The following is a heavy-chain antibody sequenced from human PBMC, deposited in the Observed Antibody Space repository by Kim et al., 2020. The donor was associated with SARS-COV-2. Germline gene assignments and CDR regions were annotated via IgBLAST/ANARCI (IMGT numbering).Heavy chain of an antibody. J-gene: IGHJ6*02. CDR2: INTNTGEP. CDR3: VRVSPSDMDV. Sequence: ASVKVSCKASGFPFTTFALNWVRQAPGQGLQWMGRINTNTGEPTLAQSLTGRFVLSLDTSVRTAFLQISSLRAEDTAVYYCVRVSPSDMDVWGQGTTVTVTS. V-gene: IGHV7-4-1*02. CDR1: GFPFTTFA.